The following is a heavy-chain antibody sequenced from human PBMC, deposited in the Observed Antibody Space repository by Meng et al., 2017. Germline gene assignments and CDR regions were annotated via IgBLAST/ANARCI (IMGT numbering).Heavy chain of an antibody. J-gene: IGHJ4*02. V-gene: IGHV3-23*01. CDR2: ISGGSGTK. CDR3: AKMYSSSSPYYFDY. CDR1: GFTFNNWA. Sequence: GESLKISCAASGFTFNNWAMSWVRQAPGKGLEWVTGISGGSGTKHYADSVKGRFTISRDNSKNTLYLQMNSLRAEDTAVYYCAKMYSSSSPYYFDYWGQGTRVTCAS. D-gene: IGHD6-13*01.